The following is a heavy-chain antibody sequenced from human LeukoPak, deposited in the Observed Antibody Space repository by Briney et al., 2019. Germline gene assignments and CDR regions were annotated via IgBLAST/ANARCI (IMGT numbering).Heavy chain of an antibody. V-gene: IGHV3-30-3*01. D-gene: IGHD2-15*01. CDR2: ISYDGSNK. CDR3: ARDYSLAFDY. CDR1: GFTFSSYA. J-gene: IGHJ4*02. Sequence: PGGSLRLSCAASGFTFSSYAMNWVRQAPGKGLEWVALISYDGSNKYYADSVKGRFTISRDNSKNTLYLQMNSPRADDTAVYYCARDYSLAFDYWGQGTLVTVSS.